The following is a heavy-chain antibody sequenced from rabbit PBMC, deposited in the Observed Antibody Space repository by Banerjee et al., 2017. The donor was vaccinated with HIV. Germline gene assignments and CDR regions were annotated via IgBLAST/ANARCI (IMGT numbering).Heavy chain of an antibody. CDR3: ARSNDWGLEYFHL. J-gene: IGHJ4*01. Sequence: GFSFSNKYVMCWVRQAPGKGLEWIACINTSSGNTVYATWAKGRFTISRSTSLNTVDLKMTSLTAADTATYFCARSNDWGLEYFHLWGQGTLVTVS. CDR2: INTSSGNT. D-gene: IGHD4-1*01. CDR1: GFSFSNKYV. V-gene: IGHV1S43*01.